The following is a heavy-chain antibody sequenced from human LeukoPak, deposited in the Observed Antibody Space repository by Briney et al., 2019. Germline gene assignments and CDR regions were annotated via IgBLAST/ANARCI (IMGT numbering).Heavy chain of an antibody. J-gene: IGHJ4*02. D-gene: IGHD5-18*01. CDR3: ARDFKIQIWRKFDS. CDR1: GYTFTAYY. V-gene: IGHV1-2*02. Sequence: ASVKVSYKACGYTFTAYYMHWVQQAPGQGLEWMGWINPNSGGTNYAQKFQGRVTMTRDTSISTAYMELSRLSSDDTAVYFCARDFKIQIWRKFDSRGQGTLVTVSS. CDR2: INPNSGGT.